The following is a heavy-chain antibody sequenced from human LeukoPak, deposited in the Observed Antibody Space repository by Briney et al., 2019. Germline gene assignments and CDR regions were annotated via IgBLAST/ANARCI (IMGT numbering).Heavy chain of an antibody. CDR1: GFTFSDYG. D-gene: IGHD1-26*01. V-gene: IGHV3-23*01. CDR3: ARDGYSGSYYRLYYFFMDV. CDR2: ISDGGSFT. Sequence: GGTLRLSCAASGFTFSDYGMTWVRQAPGKGLEWVSTISDGGSFTYYADSVKGRFTISRDNSENTLYLQMNSLRGEDTAVYYCARDGYSGSYYRLYYFFMDVWGKGTTVTVSS. J-gene: IGHJ6*03.